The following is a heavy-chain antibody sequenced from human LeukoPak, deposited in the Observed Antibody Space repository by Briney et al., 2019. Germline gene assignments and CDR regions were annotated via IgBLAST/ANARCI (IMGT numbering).Heavy chain of an antibody. CDR1: GGTFSSYA. CDR2: IIPIFGTA. Sequence: SVKVSCKASGGTFSSYAISWVRQAPGQGLEWMGRIIPIFGTANYAQKFQGRVTITTDEPTSTAYMELSSLRSEDTAVYYCARGSKDIVVVPAAEDYYYYYYMDVWGKGTTVTVSS. CDR3: ARGSKDIVVVPAAEDYYYYYYMDV. V-gene: IGHV1-69*05. D-gene: IGHD2-2*01. J-gene: IGHJ6*03.